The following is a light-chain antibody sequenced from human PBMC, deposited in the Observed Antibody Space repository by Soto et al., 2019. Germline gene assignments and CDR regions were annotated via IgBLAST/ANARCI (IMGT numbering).Light chain of an antibody. Sequence: DIQMTKSPSSLSASVGDRVTITCRASQSISSYLNWYQQKPGKAPKILISAASNLETRVPSRFSGSGSGTDFTLTISSLQPEDFATYYCQQSYSSPRTFGQGTKVDIK. CDR3: QQSYSSPRT. J-gene: IGKJ1*01. CDR2: AAS. V-gene: IGKV1-39*01. CDR1: QSISSY.